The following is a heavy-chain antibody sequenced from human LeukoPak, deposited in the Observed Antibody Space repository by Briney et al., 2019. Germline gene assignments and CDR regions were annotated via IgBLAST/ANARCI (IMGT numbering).Heavy chain of an antibody. Sequence: PGGSLRLSCAASGFTFSSYSMNWVRQAPGKGLERVSSISSSSSYIYYADSVKGRFTISRDNAKNSLYLQMNSLRAEDTAVYYCARGKTGGNYYYYYGMDVWGQGTTVTVSS. V-gene: IGHV3-21*01. CDR2: ISSSSSYI. CDR1: GFTFSSYS. J-gene: IGHJ6*02. D-gene: IGHD2-8*02. CDR3: ARGKTGGNYYYYYGMDV.